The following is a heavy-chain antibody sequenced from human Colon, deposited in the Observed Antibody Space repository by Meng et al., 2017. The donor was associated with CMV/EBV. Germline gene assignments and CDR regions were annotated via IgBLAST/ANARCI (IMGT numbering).Heavy chain of an antibody. V-gene: IGHV3-23*01. Sequence: GESLKLSCAASGFTFSNYAMSWVRQAPGKGLEWVSAISGSGGTRDYADSVRGRSVTSRDNARNSLYLHMNSLRADETGVDFCARAANSAWSPGVWFYGMDVWGQGITVTVSS. CDR1: GFTFSNYA. J-gene: IGHJ6*02. CDR3: ARAANSAWSPGVWFYGMDV. D-gene: IGHD6-19*01. CDR2: ISGSGGTR.